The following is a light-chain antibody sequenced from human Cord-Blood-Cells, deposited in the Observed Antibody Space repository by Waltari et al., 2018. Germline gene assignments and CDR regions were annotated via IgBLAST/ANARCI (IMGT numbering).Light chain of an antibody. CDR1: SSDAGSYNL. CDR2: EGS. V-gene: IGLV2-23*03. Sequence: QSALTQPASVSGSPGQSITISCTGTSSDAGSYNLVSGYQQHPGKAPKLMIYEGSKRPSGVSNRFSGSKSGNTASLTISGLQAEDEADYYCCSYAGSSTFEVFGGGTKLTVL. J-gene: IGLJ2*01. CDR3: CSYAGSSTFEV.